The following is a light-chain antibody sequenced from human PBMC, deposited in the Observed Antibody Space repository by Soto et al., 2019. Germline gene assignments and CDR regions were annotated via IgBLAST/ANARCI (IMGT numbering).Light chain of an antibody. Sequence: QSVLTQPPSVSAAPGQKVTISCSGSRSNIGNSYVFSYQQLPGTAPKLVVYDNEKRPSGTPDRFSGSKSGTSATLGITGLQTEDEAYYYCGTWGTSLSVVVFGGGTKRTVL. CDR2: DNE. CDR1: RSNIGNSY. CDR3: GTWGTSLSVVV. J-gene: IGLJ2*01. V-gene: IGLV1-51*01.